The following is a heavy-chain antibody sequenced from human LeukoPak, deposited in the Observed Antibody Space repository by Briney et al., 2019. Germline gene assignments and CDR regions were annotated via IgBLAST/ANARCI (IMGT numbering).Heavy chain of an antibody. CDR1: GGSVISDY. J-gene: IGHJ4*02. D-gene: IGHD6-19*01. CDR3: ARWYSSGWAFDY. V-gene: IGHV4-59*08. CDR2: IYSGGNI. Sequence: SETLSLTCTVSGGSVISDYWSWIRQSPGKGLEWLGYIYSGGNIKYNPALKSRLTISVDTSKNQFSLKLSSVTAADTAVYYCARWYSSGWAFDYWGQGTLVTVSS.